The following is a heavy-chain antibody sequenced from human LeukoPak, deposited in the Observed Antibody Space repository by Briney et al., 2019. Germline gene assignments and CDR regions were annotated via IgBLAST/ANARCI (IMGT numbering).Heavy chain of an antibody. J-gene: IGHJ4*02. D-gene: IGHD3-22*01. V-gene: IGHV4-39*07. Sequence: KTSETLSLTCTVSGGSISSYYWSWIRQHPGKGLEWIGSIYYSGSTYYNPSLKSRVTISVDTSKNQFSLKLSSVTAADTAVYYCARDQRNYYDSSGPRTAQYYFDYWGQGTLVTVSS. CDR3: ARDQRNYYDSSGPRTAQYYFDY. CDR2: IYYSGST. CDR1: GGSISSYY.